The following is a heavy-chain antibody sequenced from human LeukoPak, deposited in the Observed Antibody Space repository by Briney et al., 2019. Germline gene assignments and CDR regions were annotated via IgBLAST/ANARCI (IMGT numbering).Heavy chain of an antibody. CDR3: ASNPDAYYDFWSGSGYYGMDV. V-gene: IGHV3-21*01. D-gene: IGHD3-3*01. CDR2: ISSSSSYI. Sequence: PGGSLRLSCAASGFTFSSYSMNWVRQAPGKGLEWVSSISSSSSYIYYADSVKGRFTISRDNAKNSLYPQMNSLRAEDTAVYYCASNPDAYYDFWSGSGYYGMDVWGQGTTVTVSS. CDR1: GFTFSSYS. J-gene: IGHJ6*02.